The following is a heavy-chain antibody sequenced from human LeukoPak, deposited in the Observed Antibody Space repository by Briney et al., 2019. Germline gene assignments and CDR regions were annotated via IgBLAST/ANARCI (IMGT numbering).Heavy chain of an antibody. CDR1: GFTFSSYS. D-gene: IGHD3-16*01. CDR3: ARDPGEDGYYYYYGMDV. J-gene: IGHJ6*02. V-gene: IGHV3-21*01. Sequence: GGSLRLSCAASGFTFSSYSMNWVRQAPGKGLEWVSSISSSSSYIYYADSVKGRFTISRDNAKNSLYLQMNSLRAEDTAVYYCARDPGEDGYYYYYGMDVWGQGTTVTVSS. CDR2: ISSSSSYI.